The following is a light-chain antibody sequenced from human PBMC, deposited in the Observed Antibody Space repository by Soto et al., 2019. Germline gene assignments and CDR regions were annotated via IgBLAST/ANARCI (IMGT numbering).Light chain of an antibody. CDR2: GAS. CDR1: ESTSSTY. V-gene: IGKV3-20*01. Sequence: EIVLTQSPGTLSLSPGERATLSCRASESTSSTYLAWYQQKPGQAPRLLIYGASSRATGIPERFSGSGSATDFTLTIVRLEPEDFAVYYCQHYGSSPWTFGQGTKVEIK. CDR3: QHYGSSPWT. J-gene: IGKJ1*01.